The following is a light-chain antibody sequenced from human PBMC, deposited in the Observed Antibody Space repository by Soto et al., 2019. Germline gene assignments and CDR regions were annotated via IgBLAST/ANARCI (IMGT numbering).Light chain of an antibody. CDR1: QSISSY. V-gene: IGKV1-39*01. CDR3: QQSYGSLMYS. Sequence: DIQMTQSPSSLSASVGDRVTITCRASQSISSYLNWYQQKPGKAPKLLIYAASSLQGGVPSRFSGSGSGTDFTLTISSLQPEDFATYYCQQSYGSLMYSFGQGTKLEIQ. J-gene: IGKJ2*03. CDR2: AAS.